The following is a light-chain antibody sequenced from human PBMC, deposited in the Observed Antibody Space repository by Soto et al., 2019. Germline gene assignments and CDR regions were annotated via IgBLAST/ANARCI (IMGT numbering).Light chain of an antibody. J-gene: IGKJ1*01. V-gene: IGKV1-39*01. CDR1: QSISSY. Sequence: IKMTQSPSSLFASVGDRVTITCRASQSISSYLNWYQQKPGKAPKLLIYAASSLQSGVPSRFSGSGSGTDFTLTISSLQPEDFATYYCQQSYSTPWTFGQGTKVDIK. CDR2: AAS. CDR3: QQSYSTPWT.